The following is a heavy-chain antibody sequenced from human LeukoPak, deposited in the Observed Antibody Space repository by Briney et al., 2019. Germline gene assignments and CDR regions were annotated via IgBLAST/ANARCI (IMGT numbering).Heavy chain of an antibody. D-gene: IGHD1-7*01. Sequence: ASVKVSCKTSGYTFTNYGINWVRQAPGQGLEWMGWISPYNGKTEFAQKFQGRVTMTTDTSTTTVYMESRSLRSDDTAVYYCATGGSNWNYQYYFEYWGQGTLVTVYS. CDR3: ATGGSNWNYQYYFEY. J-gene: IGHJ4*02. V-gene: IGHV1-18*01. CDR2: ISPYNGKT. CDR1: GYTFTNYG.